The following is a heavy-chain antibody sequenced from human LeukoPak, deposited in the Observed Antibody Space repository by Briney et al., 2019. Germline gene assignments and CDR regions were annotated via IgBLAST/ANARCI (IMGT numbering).Heavy chain of an antibody. D-gene: IGHD6-19*01. J-gene: IGHJ4*02. CDR3: ARDIDTSGHYYFDY. Sequence: GGSLRLSCAASGFTFSYYGIHWLRQAPGKGLEWVAAIQYDGCNQYYADSVKGRFTISRDNSKSTLYMQMNSLRAEDTAVYYCARDIDTSGHYYFDYWGQGTLVTVSS. V-gene: IGHV3-33*01. CDR1: GFTFSYYG. CDR2: IQYDGCNQ.